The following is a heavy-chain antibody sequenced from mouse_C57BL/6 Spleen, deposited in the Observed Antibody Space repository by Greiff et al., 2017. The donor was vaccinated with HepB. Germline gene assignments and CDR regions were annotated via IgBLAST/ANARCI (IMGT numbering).Heavy chain of an antibody. CDR3: ARYLITADYFDY. Sequence: VQLQQSGPELVKPGASVKISCKASGYSFTDYYMHWVKQSTGKSLEWIGEINPNYGTTSYNQKFKGKATLTVDQSSSTAYMQLNSLTSEDSAVYYCARYLITADYFDYWGQGTTLTVSS. CDR2: INPNYGTT. J-gene: IGHJ2*01. V-gene: IGHV1-39*01. CDR1: GYSFTDYY. D-gene: IGHD2-4*01.